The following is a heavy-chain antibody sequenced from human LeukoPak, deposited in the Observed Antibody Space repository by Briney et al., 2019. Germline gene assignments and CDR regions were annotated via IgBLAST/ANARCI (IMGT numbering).Heavy chain of an antibody. CDR1: GDSMNSHY. Sequence: SETLSLTCDVSGDSMNSHYWSWIRQPPGKGLECVGYIHSSGRTNQNPSLKSRVTLSVDTSKNQFSLTLNSVTAADTAVYYRARAVLMETTMFIGDWGQGTLVTASS. CDR2: IHSSGRT. V-gene: IGHV4-59*11. D-gene: IGHD3-10*02. J-gene: IGHJ4*02. CDR3: ARAVLMETTMFIGD.